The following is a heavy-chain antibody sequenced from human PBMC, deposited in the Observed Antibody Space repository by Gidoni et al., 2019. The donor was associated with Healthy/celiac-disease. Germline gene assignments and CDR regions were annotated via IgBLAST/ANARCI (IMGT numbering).Heavy chain of an antibody. Sequence: EVQLVESGGGLVQPGRSLRLSCTASGFTFGDYAMSWVRQAPGKGLEWVGFIRSKAYGGTTEYAASVKGRFTISRDDSKSIAYLQMNSLKTEDTAVYYCTRDRGSWIRQDWGQGTLVTVSS. CDR1: GFTFGDYA. CDR3: TRDRGSWIRQD. J-gene: IGHJ4*02. D-gene: IGHD5-18*01. CDR2: IRSKAYGGTT. V-gene: IGHV3-49*04.